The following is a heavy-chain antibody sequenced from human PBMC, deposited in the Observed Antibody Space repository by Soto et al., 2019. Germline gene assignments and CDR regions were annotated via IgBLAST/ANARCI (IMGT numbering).Heavy chain of an antibody. CDR1: GYSLTELS. Sequence: ASLKVACKIAGYSLTELSINCGRHTTGNGLEWIGGFDPEEDEIIYAQKFQGRVTMTEDTSTDTAYMELSSLRSEDTAVYYCATEGYYYGSGSYPYFDNWGQGTQVTVSS. J-gene: IGHJ4*02. CDR2: FDPEEDEI. V-gene: IGHV1-24*01. CDR3: ATEGYYYGSGSYPYFDN. D-gene: IGHD3-10*01.